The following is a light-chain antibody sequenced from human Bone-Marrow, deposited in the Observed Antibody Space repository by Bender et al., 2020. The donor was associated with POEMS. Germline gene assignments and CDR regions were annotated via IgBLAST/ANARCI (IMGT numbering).Light chain of an antibody. CDR1: SSHGETYNL. Sequence: QSALTQPASVSGSPGQSITISCTGISSHGETYNLVSWYQQHPGKAPKLMIYDVFNRPSGISNRFSGSRSGNTASLTISGLQAEDAADYYCSSYTDNSPVVFGAGTKLTVL. CDR3: SSYTDNSPVV. J-gene: IGLJ2*01. CDR2: DVF. V-gene: IGLV2-14*02.